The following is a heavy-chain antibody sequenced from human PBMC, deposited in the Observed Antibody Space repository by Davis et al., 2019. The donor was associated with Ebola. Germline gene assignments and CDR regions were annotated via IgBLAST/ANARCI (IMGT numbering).Heavy chain of an antibody. CDR2: IKQDGSEK. Sequence: GESLKISCAASGFTFSSYGLSWVRQAPGKGLEWVANIKQDGSEKDYVDSVKGRFTVSRDNAKNSLYLQMNSLRAEDTAVFYCARVRWQNSYYFDYWGQGTLVTVSS. J-gene: IGHJ4*02. D-gene: IGHD2/OR15-2a*01. CDR3: ARVRWQNSYYFDY. V-gene: IGHV3-7*03. CDR1: GFTFSSYG.